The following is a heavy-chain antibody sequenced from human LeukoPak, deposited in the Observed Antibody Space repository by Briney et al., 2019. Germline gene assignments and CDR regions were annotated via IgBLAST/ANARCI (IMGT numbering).Heavy chain of an antibody. J-gene: IGHJ5*02. CDR1: GGSISSYY. CDR3: ARHLSKRTRPQNNWFDP. D-gene: IGHD1-1*01. Sequence: PSETLSLTCTVSGGSISSYYWSWIRQPPGKGLEWIGYIYYSGSTNYNPSLKSRVTISVDTSKNQFSLKLSSVTAADTAVYYCARHLSKRTRPQNNWFDPWGQGTLVTVSS. V-gene: IGHV4-59*08. CDR2: IYYSGST.